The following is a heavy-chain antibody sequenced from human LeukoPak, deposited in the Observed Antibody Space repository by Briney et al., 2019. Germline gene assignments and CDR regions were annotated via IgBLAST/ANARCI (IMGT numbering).Heavy chain of an antibody. CDR3: ARRAVAYKYSYYMDV. Sequence: ASVKVSCKASGYTFTGYYMHWVRQAPGQGLEWMGWINPNSGGTNYAQKFQGRVTITRNTSMSTAYMELSSLRSEDTAVYYCARRAVAYKYSYYMDVWGKGTAVTVSS. V-gene: IGHV1-2*02. CDR2: INPNSGGT. J-gene: IGHJ6*03. CDR1: GYTFTGYY. D-gene: IGHD6-19*01.